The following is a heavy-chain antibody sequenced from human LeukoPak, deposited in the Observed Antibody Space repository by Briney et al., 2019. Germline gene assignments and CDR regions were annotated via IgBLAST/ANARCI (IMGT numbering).Heavy chain of an antibody. D-gene: IGHD2-2*02. CDR2: ISGSGDST. Sequence: PGGSLRLSCAASGFTFSNAWMSWVRQAPGKGLEWVSSISGSGDSTYYADSVKGRFTISRDNSKNTLYLQMNSLRAEDTAVYYYVRGRYCSSTSCYIDYWGQGTLVTVSS. CDR1: GFTFSNAW. V-gene: IGHV3-23*01. J-gene: IGHJ4*02. CDR3: VRGRYCSSTSCYIDY.